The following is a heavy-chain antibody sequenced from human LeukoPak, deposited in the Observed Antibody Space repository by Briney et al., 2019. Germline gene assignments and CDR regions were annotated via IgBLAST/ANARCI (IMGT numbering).Heavy chain of an antibody. D-gene: IGHD3-3*01. CDR3: AKVDDFWSGWYYFDY. CDR1: GFTFSSYA. CDR2: ISGSGGST. Sequence: GGSLRLSCAASGFTFSSYAMSWVRQAPGKGLEWVSAISGSGGSTYYADSVKGQFTISRDNSKNTLYLQMNSLRAEDTAVYYCAKVDDFWSGWYYFDYWGQGTLVTVSS. V-gene: IGHV3-23*01. J-gene: IGHJ4*02.